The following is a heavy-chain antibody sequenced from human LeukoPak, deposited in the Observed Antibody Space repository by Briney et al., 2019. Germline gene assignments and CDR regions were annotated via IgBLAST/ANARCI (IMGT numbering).Heavy chain of an antibody. V-gene: IGHV4-61*02. J-gene: IGHJ3*02. CDR3: ARFTGYCSGNSCYANAFDI. CDR2: IDTSGST. D-gene: IGHD2-2*01. Sequence: PSETLSLTCTVSGYSISSGSYYWTWIRQPAGKGLEWIGRIDTSGSTSYKPSLKSRVTISLDTSKNQFSLRLSSVTAADTAVYYCARFTGYCSGNSCYANAFDIWGQGTMVTVSS. CDR1: GYSISSGSYY.